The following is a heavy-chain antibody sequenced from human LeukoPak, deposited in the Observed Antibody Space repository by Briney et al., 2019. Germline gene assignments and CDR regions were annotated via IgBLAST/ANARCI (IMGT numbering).Heavy chain of an antibody. D-gene: IGHD2-15*01. J-gene: IGHJ4*02. CDR2: IYYSGST. V-gene: IGHV4-39*06. CDR3: ARELSGGSRTAVY. CDR1: GGSISSSSYY. Sequence: SETLSLTCTVSGGSISSSSYYWGWIRQPPGKGLEWIGSIYYSGSTYYNPSLKSRVTISVDTSKNQFTLKLSSVTAADTAVYYCARELSGGSRTAVYWGQGTLVTVSS.